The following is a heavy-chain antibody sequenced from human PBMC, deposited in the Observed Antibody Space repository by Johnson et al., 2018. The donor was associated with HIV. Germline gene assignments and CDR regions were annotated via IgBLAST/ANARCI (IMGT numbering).Heavy chain of an antibody. Sequence: QVQLVESGGGLVQPGRSLRLSCAASGFTFDDYAMHWVRQAPGKGLEWLAFISYDGSNKYYADAVKGRFTISRDNSKNTLYLQMNSLRAEDTAVYYCAKCYSGGYRDAFDIWGQGTMVTVSS. CDR2: ISYDGSNK. J-gene: IGHJ3*02. CDR3: AKCYSGGYRDAFDI. CDR1: GFTFDDYA. D-gene: IGHD1-26*01. V-gene: IGHV3-30*18.